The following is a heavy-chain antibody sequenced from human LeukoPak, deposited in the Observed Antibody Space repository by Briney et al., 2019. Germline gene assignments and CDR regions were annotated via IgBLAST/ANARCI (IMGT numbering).Heavy chain of an antibody. CDR3: ARDGSGSYSWFDP. Sequence: PGGSLRLSCAASGFTFSSYGMHWVRQAPGKGLEWVAVIWYDGSNKYYADSVKGRFTISRDNSKNTLYLQMNSLRAEDTAVYYCARDGSGSYSWFDPWGQGTLVTVSS. V-gene: IGHV3-33*01. CDR1: GFTFSSYG. J-gene: IGHJ5*02. D-gene: IGHD1-26*01. CDR2: IWYDGSNK.